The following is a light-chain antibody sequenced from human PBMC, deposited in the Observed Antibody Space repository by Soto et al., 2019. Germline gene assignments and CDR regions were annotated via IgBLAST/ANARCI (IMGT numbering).Light chain of an antibody. V-gene: IGLV2-14*01. CDR2: EVS. J-gene: IGLJ2*01. Sequence: QSALTQPASVSGSPGQSITNSCTGTSSDVGGYNYVSWYQQHPDKAPKLMIYEVSNRPSGVSDRFSGSKSGNTASLTISGLQAEDEADYYCNSYTNSGTLVVFGGGTKLTVL. CDR3: NSYTNSGTLVV. CDR1: SSDVGGYNY.